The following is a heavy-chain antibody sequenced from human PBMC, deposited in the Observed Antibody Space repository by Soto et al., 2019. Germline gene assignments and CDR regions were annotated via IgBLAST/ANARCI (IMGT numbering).Heavy chain of an antibody. Sequence: ASVTVSCKASGYTFTGYHMHWVRQAPGQGLEWMGWINPNSGGTNYAQKFQGRVTMTRDTSISTAYMELSRLRSDDTAVYYCARDEDCSSTSCYYYGMDVWGQGTTVTVSS. CDR3: ARDEDCSSTSCYYYGMDV. D-gene: IGHD2-2*01. CDR2: INPNSGGT. J-gene: IGHJ6*02. V-gene: IGHV1-2*02. CDR1: GYTFTGYH.